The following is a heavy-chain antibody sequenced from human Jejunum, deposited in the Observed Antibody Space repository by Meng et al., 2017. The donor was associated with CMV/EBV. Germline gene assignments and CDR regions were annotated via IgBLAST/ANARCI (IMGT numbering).Heavy chain of an antibody. D-gene: IGHD1-14*01. Sequence: ASGFIFSSYGMSWVSQAPGMGLEWVSGISSSGGSTNYADSVKGRFTISRDNSRNTLYLQMNSLRAEDTAVYYCAKEPGSAYWYFDLWGRGTLVTVSS. CDR1: GFIFSSYG. CDR3: AKEPGSAYWYFDL. J-gene: IGHJ2*01. CDR2: ISSSGGST. V-gene: IGHV3-23*01.